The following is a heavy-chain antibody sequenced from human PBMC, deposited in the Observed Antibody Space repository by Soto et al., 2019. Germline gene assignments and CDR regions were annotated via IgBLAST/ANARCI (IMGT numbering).Heavy chain of an antibody. Sequence: GSLRLSCAASGFAVNTYWMHWVRQAPGKGLVWVSRINGDGSSTNYADSVKGRFTISRDNAKDTLYLQMNSLRGEDTAVYYCVRDRNWQLDDCWGQGTLVTVSS. V-gene: IGHV3-74*01. D-gene: IGHD1-1*01. CDR3: VRDRNWQLDDC. CDR2: INGDGSST. J-gene: IGHJ4*02. CDR1: GFAVNTYW.